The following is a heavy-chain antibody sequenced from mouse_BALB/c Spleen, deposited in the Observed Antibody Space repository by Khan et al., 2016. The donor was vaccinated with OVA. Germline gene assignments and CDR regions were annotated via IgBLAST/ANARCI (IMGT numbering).Heavy chain of an antibody. Sequence: EVELVESGGGLVKPGGSLKLSCAASGFTFSNYGVSWVRQTPEKRLEWVASISSGDTTYYPDSVKGRFTISRDNARNILYLQMSSLRSEDTAMYYCARDDWFAYWGQGTLVTVS. V-gene: IGHV5-6-5*01. CDR3: ARDDWFAY. CDR2: ISSGDTT. J-gene: IGHJ3*01. CDR1: GFTFSNYG.